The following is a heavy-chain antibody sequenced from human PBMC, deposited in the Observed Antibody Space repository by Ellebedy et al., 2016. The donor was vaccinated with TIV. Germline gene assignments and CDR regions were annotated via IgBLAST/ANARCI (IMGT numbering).Heavy chain of an antibody. CDR2: IEPSGGTP. J-gene: IGHJ6*02. Sequence: AASVKVSCKASGYTFTNYYMHWVRQAPGQGLEWMGIIEPSGGTPIYAQKFQGRVTMTRDTSTITVYMELSSLRSEDTAVYYCAREDLLSSSSSDHYGMDVWGQGTTVTVSS. CDR3: AREDLLSSSSSDHYGMDV. V-gene: IGHV1-46*01. D-gene: IGHD6-6*01. CDR1: GYTFTNYY.